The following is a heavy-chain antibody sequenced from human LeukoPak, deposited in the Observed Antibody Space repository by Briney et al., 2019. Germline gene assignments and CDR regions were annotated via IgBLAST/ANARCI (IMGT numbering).Heavy chain of an antibody. CDR3: ARAPYDYVWGSYPRDNSYYFDY. D-gene: IGHD3-16*02. V-gene: IGHV1-2*02. CDR2: INPNSGGT. CDR1: GYTFTCYY. Sequence: ASVKVSCKASGYTFTCYYMHWVRQAPGQGLEWMGWINPNSGGTNYAQKFQGRVTMTRDTSISTAYMELSGLRSDDTAVYYCARAPYDYVWGSYPRDNSYYFDYWGQGTLVTVSS. J-gene: IGHJ4*02.